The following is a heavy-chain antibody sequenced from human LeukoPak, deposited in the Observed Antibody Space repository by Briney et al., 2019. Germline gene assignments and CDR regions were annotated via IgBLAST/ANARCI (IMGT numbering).Heavy chain of an antibody. CDR3: ARVSEVVVPEEEYYYYGMDV. CDR1: GYTFTSYD. J-gene: IGHJ6*02. D-gene: IGHD2-2*01. CDR2: MNPNSGNT. Sequence: ASVKVSCKASGYTFTSYDINWVRQATGQGLEWMGWMNPNSGNTGYAQKFQGRATMTRDTSTSTVYMELSSLRSEDTAVYYCARVSEVVVPEEEYYYYGMDVWGQGTTVTVSS. V-gene: IGHV1-8*01.